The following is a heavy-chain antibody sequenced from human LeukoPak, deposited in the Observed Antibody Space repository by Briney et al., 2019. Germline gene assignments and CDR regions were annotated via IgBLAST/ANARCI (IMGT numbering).Heavy chain of an antibody. D-gene: IGHD6-19*01. CDR3: ARDPVIAAAVAAGGLWYFDL. J-gene: IGHJ2*01. CDR1: GGSISSTSYC. Sequence: SETLSLTCTVSGGSISSTSYCWGWIRQPPGKGLEWIGSIYYSGTTYYSPSLKSRVTISVDKSKNQFSLKLSSVTAADTAVYYCARDPVIAAAVAAGGLWYFDLWGRGNLVTVSS. V-gene: IGHV4-39*07. CDR2: IYYSGTT.